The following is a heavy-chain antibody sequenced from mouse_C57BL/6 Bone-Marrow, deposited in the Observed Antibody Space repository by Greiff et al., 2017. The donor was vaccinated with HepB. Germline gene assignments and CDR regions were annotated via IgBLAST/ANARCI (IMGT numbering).Heavy chain of an antibody. D-gene: IGHD1-1*01. V-gene: IGHV7-3*01. Sequence: EVMLVESGGGLVQPGGSLSLSCAASGFTFTDYYMSWVRQPPGKALEWLGFIRNKANGYTTEYSASVKDRFTISRDNSQSILYLQMNALRAEDSATYYCARSYYGSSWFAYWGQGTLVTVSA. CDR3: ARSYYGSSWFAY. CDR1: GFTFTDYY. J-gene: IGHJ3*01. CDR2: IRNKANGYTT.